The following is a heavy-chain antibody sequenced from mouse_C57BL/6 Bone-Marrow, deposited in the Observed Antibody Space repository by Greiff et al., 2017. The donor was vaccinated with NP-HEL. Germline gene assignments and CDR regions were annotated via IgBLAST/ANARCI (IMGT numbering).Heavy chain of an antibody. Sequence: VKLQQSGAELARPGASVKLSCKASGYTFTSYGISWVKQRTGQGLEWIGEIYPRSGNTYYNEKFKGKATLTADKSSSTAYMELRSLTSEDSAVYFCARRERYYGSSDYWGQGTTLTVSS. D-gene: IGHD1-1*01. CDR2: IYPRSGNT. V-gene: IGHV1-81*01. J-gene: IGHJ2*01. CDR3: ARRERYYGSSDY. CDR1: GYTFTSYG.